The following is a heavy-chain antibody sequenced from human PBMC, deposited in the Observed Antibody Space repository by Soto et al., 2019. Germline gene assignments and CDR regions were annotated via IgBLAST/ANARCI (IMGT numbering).Heavy chain of an antibody. CDR3: ARVMRSSSWYGVENLDY. V-gene: IGHV4-59*01. J-gene: IGHJ4*02. CDR1: GGSISSYY. D-gene: IGHD6-13*01. Sequence: SETLSLTCTVSGGSISSYYWSWIRQPPGKGLEWIGYIYYSGSTNYNPSLKSRVTISVDTSKNQFSLKLSSVTAADTAVYYCARVMRSSSWYGVENLDYWGQGTLVTVSS. CDR2: IYYSGST.